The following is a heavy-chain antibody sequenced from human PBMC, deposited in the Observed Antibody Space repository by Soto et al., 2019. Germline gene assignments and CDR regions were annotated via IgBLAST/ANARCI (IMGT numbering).Heavy chain of an antibody. J-gene: IGHJ4*02. Sequence: QVQLQESGPGLVKPSETLSLTCTVSGGSISSYYWSWIRQPPGKGLEWIGYIYYSGSTNYNPSLTSRVTISVDTSNNQFSLKLSSVTAADTALYYCARRYGTCFDSWGQGTLVTVSS. D-gene: IGHD5-18*01. CDR2: IYYSGST. CDR3: ARRYGTCFDS. V-gene: IGHV4-59*08. CDR1: GGSISSYY.